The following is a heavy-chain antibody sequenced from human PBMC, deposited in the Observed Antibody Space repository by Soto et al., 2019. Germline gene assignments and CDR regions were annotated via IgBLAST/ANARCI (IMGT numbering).Heavy chain of an antibody. J-gene: IGHJ6*03. Sequence: EVQLLESGGGLVQPGGSLRLSCAASGFTFSSYAMSWVRQAPGKGLEWVSAISGRGGSTYYADSVKGRFTISRDNSKNTLYLQMNSLRAEDTAVYYCAKPITIVGVVIDYYYYMDVWGKGTTVTVSS. CDR1: GFTFSSYA. D-gene: IGHD3-3*01. CDR3: AKPITIVGVVIDYYYYMDV. V-gene: IGHV3-23*01. CDR2: ISGRGGST.